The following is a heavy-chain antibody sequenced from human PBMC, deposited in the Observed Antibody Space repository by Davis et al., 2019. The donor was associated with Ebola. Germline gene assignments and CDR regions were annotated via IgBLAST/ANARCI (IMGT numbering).Heavy chain of an antibody. Sequence: GESLKISCAASGFTFSESAIHWFRQASGRGLEWVGRIRDKANNYATAYTPSGKGRFTISRDDSKNTAYLQMNGLKIEDTAIYYCSRHTDWGQGTLVTVSS. V-gene: IGHV3-73*01. CDR2: IRDKANNYAT. CDR1: GFTFSESA. D-gene: IGHD2-8*02. J-gene: IGHJ4*02. CDR3: SRHTD.